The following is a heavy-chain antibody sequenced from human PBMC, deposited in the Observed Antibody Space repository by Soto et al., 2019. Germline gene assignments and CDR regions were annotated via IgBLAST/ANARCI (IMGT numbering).Heavy chain of an antibody. J-gene: IGHJ5*02. CDR2: IFQTGST. CDR3: TREVPGAYNYFDP. D-gene: IGHD3-10*01. V-gene: IGHV4-4*02. Sequence: QVQLQESGPGLVKPSGTLSLTCAVSNGSVSSGNWWSWVRQTPGKGLEWIGEIFQTGSTKYNPSLKGRVTMSVDKSKNQFSLKVTSVTAADTAVYFCTREVPGAYNYFDPWGQGTLVTVSS. CDR1: NGSVSSGNW.